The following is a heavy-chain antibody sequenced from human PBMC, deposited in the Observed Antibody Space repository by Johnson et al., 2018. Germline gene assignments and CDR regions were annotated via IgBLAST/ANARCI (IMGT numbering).Heavy chain of an antibody. CDR3: ASMVFAPGIAVAGNPNSYRDV. Sequence: EVRLVESGGGLVQPGGSLRLSCAASGFTFSSYAMSWVRQAPGKGLEWVSAISGSGGSTYYADSVKGRFPISRNNSKNTLYLQRNSLRAEDTAGYYCASMVFAPGIAVAGNPNSYRDVWGKGTTVTVSS. CDR2: ISGSGGST. D-gene: IGHD6-19*01. J-gene: IGHJ6*03. V-gene: IGHV3-23*04. CDR1: GFTFSSYA.